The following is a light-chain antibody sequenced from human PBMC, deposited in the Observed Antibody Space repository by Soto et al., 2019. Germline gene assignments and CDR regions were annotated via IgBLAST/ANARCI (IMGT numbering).Light chain of an antibody. J-gene: IGKJ1*01. CDR1: QTISGW. Sequence: DIQMTQSPSSLSASVGDRVTITCRASQTISGWLAWYQQRPGKAPKLLISDASSLRSGVPPRFSGSGSGTEFTLTISSLQPDDFGSYYCQQYKSYPWTFGHGTKVDIK. V-gene: IGKV1-5*01. CDR3: QQYKSYPWT. CDR2: DAS.